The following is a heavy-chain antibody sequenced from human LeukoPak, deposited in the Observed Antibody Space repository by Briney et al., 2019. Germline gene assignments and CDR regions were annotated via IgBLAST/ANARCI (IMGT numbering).Heavy chain of an antibody. Sequence: GGSLRLSCAASGFTFSSYWMHWVRQAPGKGLVWVSRINSDGSSITYADSVKGRFTTSRDNSKNTLYLQMNSLRAEDTAVYYCAKSSGWYAYYYGMDVWGQGTTVTVSS. CDR1: GFTFSSYW. V-gene: IGHV3-74*03. D-gene: IGHD6-19*01. CDR3: AKSSGWYAYYYGMDV. CDR2: INSDGSSI. J-gene: IGHJ6*02.